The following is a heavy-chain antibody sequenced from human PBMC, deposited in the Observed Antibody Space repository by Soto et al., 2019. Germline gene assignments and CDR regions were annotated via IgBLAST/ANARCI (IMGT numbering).Heavy chain of an antibody. D-gene: IGHD3-10*01. CDR3: ARQGFGTLHGLVDV. V-gene: IGHV4-59*08. J-gene: IGHJ6*02. CDR1: GGSISSYY. CDR2: VHHSWGS. Sequence: QVQLQESGPGLVKPSETMSLSCTVSGGSISSYYWSWFRQSPGKRMEWIGYVHHSWGSSYNPSLQXXVXXSLDTSKSQFSLKVTSVTATDPAVYYCARQGFGTLHGLVDVWGQGTTVTVSS.